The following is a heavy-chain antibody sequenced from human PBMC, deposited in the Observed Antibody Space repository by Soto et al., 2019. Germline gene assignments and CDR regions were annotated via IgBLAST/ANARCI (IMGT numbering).Heavy chain of an antibody. V-gene: IGHV3-11*06. D-gene: IGHD2-21*01. CDR3: ARDQDLVGDYYGMEV. CDR2: IGGSSGYT. Sequence: GGSLRLSCAASGFTLSDYYMSWIRQAPGKGLEWVSYIGGSSGYTNYADSVKGRFTISRDNAKNSLYLQMNSLRAEDTAVYYCARDQDLVGDYYGMEVWGQGTTVTVSS. J-gene: IGHJ6*02. CDR1: GFTLSDYY.